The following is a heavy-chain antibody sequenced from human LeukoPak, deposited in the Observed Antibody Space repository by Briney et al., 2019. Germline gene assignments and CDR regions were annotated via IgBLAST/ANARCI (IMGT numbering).Heavy chain of an antibody. CDR3: ARGGSIYYYYGMDV. Sequence: PSQTLSLTCTVSGGSISSGGYYWSWIRQHPGKGLEWIGYIYYSGSTYYNPSLKSRVTISVDTSKNQFSLKLSSVTAADTAVCYCARGGSIYYYYGMDVWGQGTTVTVSS. CDR2: IYYSGST. CDR1: GGSISSGGYY. D-gene: IGHD2/OR15-2a*01. V-gene: IGHV4-31*03. J-gene: IGHJ6*02.